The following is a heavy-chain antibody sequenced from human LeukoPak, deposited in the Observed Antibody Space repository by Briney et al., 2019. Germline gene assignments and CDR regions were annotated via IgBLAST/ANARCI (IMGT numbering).Heavy chain of an antibody. D-gene: IGHD3-10*01. V-gene: IGHV1-18*01. CDR3: ARVDGSGRLSYYGMDV. CDR1: GYTLTSYG. J-gene: IGHJ6*02. CDR2: ISAYNGNT. Sequence: ASVKVSCKASGYTLTSYGISWVRQAPGQGLEWMGWISAYNGNTNYAQKLQGRVTMTTDTSTSTAYMELRSLRSDDTAVYYCARVDGSGRLSYYGMDVWGQGTTVTVSS.